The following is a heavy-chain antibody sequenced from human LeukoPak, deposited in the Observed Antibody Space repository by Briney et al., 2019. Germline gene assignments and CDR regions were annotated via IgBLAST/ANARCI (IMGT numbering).Heavy chain of an antibody. CDR1: GFIVTNNY. CDR2: VYSGGST. D-gene: IGHD2-8*01. J-gene: IGHJ4*02. V-gene: IGHV3-66*01. Sequence: GGSLRLSCTASGFIVTNNYINWVRQAPGKGLEWVSLVYSGGSTYYADSVKGRFTISRDNSKNMVYLQMNSLRAEDTAMYYCARDPPAVLIDTYGWGQGTLVTISS. CDR3: ARDPPAVLIDTYG.